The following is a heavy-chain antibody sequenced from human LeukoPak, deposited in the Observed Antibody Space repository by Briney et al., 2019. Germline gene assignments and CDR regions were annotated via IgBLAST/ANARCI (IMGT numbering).Heavy chain of an antibody. CDR2: IYYSGST. D-gene: IGHD3-22*01. J-gene: IGHJ4*02. CDR1: GGSISSNSYY. V-gene: IGHV4-39*07. CDR3: ARVGYFDSSGPHSSYFDY. Sequence: SETLSLTCAVSGGSISSNSYYWGWIRQPPGKGLEWIGSIYYSGSTYYNPSLKSRVTISVDTSKNQFSLKLSSVTAADTAVYYCARVGYFDSSGPHSSYFDYWGQGTLVTVSS.